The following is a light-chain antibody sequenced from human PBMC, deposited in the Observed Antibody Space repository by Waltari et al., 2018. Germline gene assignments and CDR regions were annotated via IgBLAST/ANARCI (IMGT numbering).Light chain of an antibody. J-gene: IGKJ1*01. CDR2: DAS. V-gene: IGKV3-15*01. Sequence: ETVMTQSPATLFVSPGERATLSCRASKSVSRNLAWYQQKPGQAPRLLIYDASTRATGIPARFSGSGSGTEFTLTISSLQSEDFAIYHCHQYNNWPPWTFGQGTKVEIK. CDR3: HQYNNWPPWT. CDR1: KSVSRN.